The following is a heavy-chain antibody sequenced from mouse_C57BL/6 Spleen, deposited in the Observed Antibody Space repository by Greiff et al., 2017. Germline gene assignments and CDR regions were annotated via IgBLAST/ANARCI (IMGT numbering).Heavy chain of an antibody. CDR2: IHPSDSDT. CDR1: GYTFTSYW. V-gene: IGHV1-74*01. Sequence: QVQLQQPGAELVKPGASVKVSCKASGYTFTSYWMHWVKQRPGQGLEWIGRIHPSDSDTNYNQKFKGKATLTVDKSSITADMQLSSLTSEDSAVYYHVIVFTTEVATDYFVGWGTETTVIVSS. J-gene: IGHJ1*03. D-gene: IGHD1-1*01. CDR3: VIVFTTEVATDYFVG.